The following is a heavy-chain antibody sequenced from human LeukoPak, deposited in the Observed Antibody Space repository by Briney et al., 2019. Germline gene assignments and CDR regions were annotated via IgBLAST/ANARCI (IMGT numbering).Heavy chain of an antibody. D-gene: IGHD2-15*01. CDR1: GYSTSSGYY. CDR2: IYHSGST. Sequence: SETLSLTCAVSGYSTSSGYYWGWIRQPPGKGLEWIGSIYHSGSTYYNPSLKSRVTISVDTSKNQFSLKLSSVTAADTAVYYCARETVAGSRFDPWGQGTLVTVSS. V-gene: IGHV4-38-2*01. J-gene: IGHJ5*02. CDR3: ARETVAGSRFDP.